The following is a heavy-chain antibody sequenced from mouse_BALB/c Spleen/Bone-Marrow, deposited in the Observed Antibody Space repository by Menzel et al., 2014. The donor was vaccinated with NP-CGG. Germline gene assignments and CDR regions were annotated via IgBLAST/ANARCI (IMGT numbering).Heavy chain of an antibody. V-gene: IGHV7-1*02. CDR1: GFTFSDFY. Sequence: EVMLVESGGDLVQPGGSLRLSFASSGFTFSDFYMEWVRQTPGKRLEWIATSRNKANDYTTEYSVSVKGRFIVSRDTSQSILYLQMNALRAEDTGIYYCARDALDNARGGTMDYWGQGTSVNVPS. J-gene: IGHJ4*01. CDR2: SRNKANDYTT. D-gene: IGHD1-3*01. CDR3: ARDALDNARGGTMDY.